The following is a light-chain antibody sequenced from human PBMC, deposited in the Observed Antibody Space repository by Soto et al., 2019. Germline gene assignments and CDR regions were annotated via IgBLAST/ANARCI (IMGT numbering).Light chain of an antibody. CDR2: NTN. J-gene: IGLJ3*02. V-gene: IGLV8-61*01. CDR3: VLYVGSGIWV. CDR1: SGSVSNGHY. Sequence: QTVVTQEPSFSVSPGGTVTLTCGLKSGSVSNGHYPSWYQQTAGQAPRALIHNTNTRSSGVPDRFSGSILGSKAALTITGAQADDESDFYCVLYVGSGIWVFGGGTKVTVL.